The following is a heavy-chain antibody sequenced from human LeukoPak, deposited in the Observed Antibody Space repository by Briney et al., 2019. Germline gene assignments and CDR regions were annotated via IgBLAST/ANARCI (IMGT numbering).Heavy chain of an antibody. Sequence: SETLSLTCTVSGGSITSYYWSWIRQPPGKGLEWLGYIYYSGSTNYNPSLKSRVTISVDTSKNQFSLKLSSVTAADTAVYYCARQSRDVDAFDIWGQGTMVTVSS. CDR1: GGSITSYY. CDR2: IYYSGST. V-gene: IGHV4-59*08. CDR3: ARQSRDVDAFDI. J-gene: IGHJ3*02.